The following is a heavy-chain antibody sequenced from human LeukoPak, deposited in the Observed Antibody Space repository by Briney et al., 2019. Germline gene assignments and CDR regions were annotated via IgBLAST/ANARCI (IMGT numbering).Heavy chain of an antibody. CDR1: GFTFHTSA. CDR3: AAQRGASLHDFWSTRLFDP. V-gene: IGHV1-58*02. CDR2: IVLGSGNT. Sequence: SVKVSCKASGFTFHTSAMQWVRQARGQRLEWIGWIVLGSGNTVYSHKFHDRVIITRDMSTSTVCRELDSLGSEDTAVYHCAAQRGASLHDFWSTRLFDPWGQGTLVTVSS. J-gene: IGHJ5*02. D-gene: IGHD3-3*01.